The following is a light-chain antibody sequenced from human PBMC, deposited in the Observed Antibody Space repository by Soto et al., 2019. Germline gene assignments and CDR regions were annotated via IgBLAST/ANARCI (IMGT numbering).Light chain of an antibody. CDR2: GAS. CDR1: QRVSSSY. V-gene: IGKV3-20*01. Sequence: EIVLTQSPGTLSLSPGERATLSCRATQRVSSSYLAWYQRKPGQGPRLLIYGASSRATGIPDRFTGSGSGTDFTLTISRLEPEDSAVYYCQQYGSSPLTFGGGTKVEIK. CDR3: QQYGSSPLT. J-gene: IGKJ4*01.